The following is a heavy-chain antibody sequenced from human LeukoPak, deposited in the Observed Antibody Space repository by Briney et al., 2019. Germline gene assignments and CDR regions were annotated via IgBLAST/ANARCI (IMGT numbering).Heavy chain of an antibody. CDR3: ARADRLDGGPFLIGP. V-gene: IGHV1-2*02. CDR1: GYSFTDYY. Sequence: ASVKVSCKTSGYSFTDYYMHWVRQAPGQGLEWMGWINPNSGGTSSAQKFQGRVTMTRDTSITTVYMEVSWLTSDDTAIYYCARADRLDGGPFLIGPWGQGTLVTVSS. J-gene: IGHJ5*02. CDR2: INPNSGGT. D-gene: IGHD2-21*01.